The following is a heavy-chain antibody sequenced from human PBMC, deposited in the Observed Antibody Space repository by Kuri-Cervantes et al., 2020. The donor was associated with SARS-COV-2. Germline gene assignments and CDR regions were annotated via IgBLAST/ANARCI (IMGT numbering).Heavy chain of an antibody. CDR3: ARYYYYSSGYLDY. D-gene: IGHD3-22*01. CDR2: ISSASGNTR. J-gene: IGHJ4*02. CDR1: GFTFSIYE. V-gene: IGHV3-48*03. Sequence: GESLKISCAASGFTFSIYEMTWVRQAPGKGLQWVSYISSASGNTRYYANSVKGRFTISRDNAKNSLYPQMNSLRAEDKAVYYCARYYYYSSGYLDYWGQGTLVTVSS.